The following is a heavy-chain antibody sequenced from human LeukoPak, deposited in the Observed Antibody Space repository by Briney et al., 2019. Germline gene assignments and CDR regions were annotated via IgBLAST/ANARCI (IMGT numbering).Heavy chain of an antibody. Sequence: SETLSLTRTVSGGSISSYYWSWIRQPPGKGLEWIGYIYYSGSTNYNPSLTRRVTISVETSKIQFSLKLSSVTAADTAVYYCGRSAGLDHFDHWGQGTLVTVTS. V-gene: IGHV4-59*01. D-gene: IGHD3/OR15-3a*01. CDR2: IYYSGST. J-gene: IGHJ4*02. CDR1: GGSISSYY. CDR3: GRSAGLDHFDH.